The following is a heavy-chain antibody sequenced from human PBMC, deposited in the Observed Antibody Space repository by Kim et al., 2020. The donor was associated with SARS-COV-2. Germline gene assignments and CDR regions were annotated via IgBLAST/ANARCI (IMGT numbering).Heavy chain of an antibody. V-gene: IGHV3-21*01. CDR1: GFTFSSYS. CDR3: ARAKTYSSSFPDAFDI. CDR2: ISSSSSYI. D-gene: IGHD6-6*01. J-gene: IGHJ3*02. Sequence: EGSLRLSCAASGFTFSSYSMNWVRQAPGKGLEWVSSISSSSSYIYYADSVKGRFTISRDNAKNSLYLQMNSLRAEDTAVYYCARAKTYSSSFPDAFDIWGQGTMVTVSS.